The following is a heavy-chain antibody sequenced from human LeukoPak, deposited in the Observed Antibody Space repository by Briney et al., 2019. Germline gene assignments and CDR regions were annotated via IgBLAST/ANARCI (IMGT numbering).Heavy chain of an antibody. CDR1: GLPFSSYW. CDR3: ARDDYGGRGEFDY. J-gene: IGHJ4*02. V-gene: IGHV3-74*01. CDR2: INSDGSTT. D-gene: IGHD4-23*01. Sequence: PGGPLRLPCAASGLPFSSYWMHWLRHAPGRGLVWVSRINSDGSTTSYADSVKGRFTISRDNANNTLYLQMNSLRAEDTAVYYCARDDYGGRGEFDYWGQGTLVTVSS.